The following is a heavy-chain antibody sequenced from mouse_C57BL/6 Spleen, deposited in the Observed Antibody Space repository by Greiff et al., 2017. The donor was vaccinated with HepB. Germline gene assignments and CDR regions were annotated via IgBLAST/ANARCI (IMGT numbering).Heavy chain of an antibody. Sequence: QVQLKESGAELVKPGASVKISCKASGYAFSSYWMNWVKQRPGKGLEWIGQIYPGDGDTNYNGKFKGKATLTADKSSSTAYMQLSSLTSEDSAVYFCARGSGTRYFDVWGTGTTVTVSS. CDR3: ARGSGTRYFDV. J-gene: IGHJ1*03. V-gene: IGHV1-80*01. CDR1: GYAFSSYW. D-gene: IGHD4-1*01. CDR2: IYPGDGDT.